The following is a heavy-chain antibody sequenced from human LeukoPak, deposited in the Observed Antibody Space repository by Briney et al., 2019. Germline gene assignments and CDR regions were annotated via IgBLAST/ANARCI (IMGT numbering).Heavy chain of an antibody. V-gene: IGHV3-53*04. Sequence: GGSLRLSCAASGFTVSSNYMSWVRQAPGKGLEWVSVIYSGGSTYYADSVKGRFTISRHNSKNTLYLQMNSLRAEDTAVYCCARGGIAVAGPVDYWGQGTLVTVSS. CDR2: IYSGGST. CDR1: GFTVSSNY. D-gene: IGHD6-19*01. J-gene: IGHJ4*02. CDR3: ARGGIAVAGPVDY.